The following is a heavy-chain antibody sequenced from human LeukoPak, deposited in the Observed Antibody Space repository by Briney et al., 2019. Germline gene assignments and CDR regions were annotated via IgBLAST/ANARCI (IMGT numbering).Heavy chain of an antibody. CDR3: ARGKVGATRDLDY. CDR1: GITVGSNY. Sequence: GGSLRLSCAASGITVGSNYMSWVRQAPGKGLEWVSSISSSSSYIYYADSVKGRFTISRDNAKNSLYLQMNSLRAEDTAVYYCARGKVGATRDLDYWGQGTLVTVSS. D-gene: IGHD1-26*01. J-gene: IGHJ4*02. CDR2: ISSSSSYI. V-gene: IGHV3-21*01.